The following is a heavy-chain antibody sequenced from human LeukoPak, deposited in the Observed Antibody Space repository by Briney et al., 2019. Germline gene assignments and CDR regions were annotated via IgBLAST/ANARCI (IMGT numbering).Heavy chain of an antibody. CDR2: IYYSGST. Sequence: SETLSLTCNVSGGXISSGGYYWSWIRQRPGKGLEWIGYIYYSGSTYYNPSLKSRVTISVDTSKNQFSLKLSSVTAADTAVYYCASQEWNFDYWGQGTLVTVSS. CDR1: GGXISSGGYY. D-gene: IGHD2-8*01. V-gene: IGHV4-31*03. CDR3: ASQEWNFDY. J-gene: IGHJ4*02.